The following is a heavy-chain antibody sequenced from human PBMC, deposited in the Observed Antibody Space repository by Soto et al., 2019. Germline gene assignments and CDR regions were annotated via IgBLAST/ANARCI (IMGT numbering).Heavy chain of an antibody. CDR1: GITLSRDW. CDR2: IKPDGSGE. CDR3: AKLLNGVTALDY. V-gene: IGHV3-7*01. D-gene: IGHD2-21*02. J-gene: IGHJ4*01. Sequence: ELKLVESGGGLVQPGGSLRLSCTASGITLSRDWMTWVRQAPGKGLEWVASIKPDGSGEYYLDSVKGRFTISRDNTKNSLYLQANSLRAEDTAMYFCAKLLNGVTALDYWGHGTLVTVSS.